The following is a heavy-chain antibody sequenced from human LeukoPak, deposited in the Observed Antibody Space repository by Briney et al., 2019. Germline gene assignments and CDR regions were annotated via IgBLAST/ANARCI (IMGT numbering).Heavy chain of an antibody. V-gene: IGHV4-59*12. CDR1: GGSMSAYY. CDR2: LYYGRT. D-gene: IGHD4-17*01. Sequence: SETLSLTCTVSGGSMSAYYWTWDRQPPGRGLEWIGYLYYGRTNYNPSLKRRVTISGGSSKNQFSLKLSSVTAADTAVYYCARARAVTTWENSYYYMDVWGKGTTVTVSS. J-gene: IGHJ6*03. CDR3: ARARAVTTWENSYYYMDV.